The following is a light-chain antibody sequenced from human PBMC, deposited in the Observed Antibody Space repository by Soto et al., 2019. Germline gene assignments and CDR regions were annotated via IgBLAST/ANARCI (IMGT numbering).Light chain of an antibody. V-gene: IGLV4-69*01. Sequence: QLVLTQPPSASASLGASVKLTCTLSSGHSSYAIAWHQKQPEKGPRYLMDLNNDGSHTKGDGIPDRFSGSSSGAERYLIISSLQSEDEADYYCSSYRSSTTFVFGTGTKLTVL. CDR1: SGHSSYA. CDR3: SSYRSSTTFV. J-gene: IGLJ1*01. CDR2: LNNDGSH.